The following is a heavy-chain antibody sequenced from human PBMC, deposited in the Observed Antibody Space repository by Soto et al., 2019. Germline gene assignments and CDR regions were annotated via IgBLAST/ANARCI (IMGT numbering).Heavy chain of an antibody. CDR2: IYWHGDRI. V-gene: IGHV3-9*02. Sequence: EMQLVESGGGLVQPGGSLRLSCAASGFTSNDHAMHWIRQVPGKGLEWVSGIYWHGDRIDYADSVKGRFTISRDNAKNSLYLQMNRLRPEDTALYYCVQYQTAGGLDCWGQGTLVTVSS. CDR1: GFTSNDHA. J-gene: IGHJ4*02. D-gene: IGHD2-2*01. CDR3: VQYQTAGGLDC.